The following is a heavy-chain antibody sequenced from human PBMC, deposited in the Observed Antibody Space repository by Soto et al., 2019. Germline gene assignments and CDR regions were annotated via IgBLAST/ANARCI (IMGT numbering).Heavy chain of an antibody. CDR3: AGGRFNNLNWFDP. Sequence: SETLSLTCAVYGGSFSGYYWSWIRQPPGKGLEWIGEINHSGSTNYNPSLKSRVTISVDTSKNQFSLKLSSVTAADTAVYYCAGGRFNNLNWFDPWGQGTLVTVSS. CDR2: INHSGST. J-gene: IGHJ5*02. D-gene: IGHD1-20*01. V-gene: IGHV4-34*01. CDR1: GGSFSGYY.